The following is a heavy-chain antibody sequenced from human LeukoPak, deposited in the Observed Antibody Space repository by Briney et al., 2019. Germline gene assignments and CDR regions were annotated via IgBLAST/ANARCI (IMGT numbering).Heavy chain of an antibody. J-gene: IGHJ5*02. CDR3: ARAGSIFGVINWFDP. CDR2: INPNSGGT. V-gene: IGHV1-2*02. Sequence: ASVKVSCKAPGYTFTGYYMHWVRQAPGQGLEWMGWINPNSGGTKYAQKFQGRVTMTRDTSISTAYMELSRLRSDDTAVYSCARAGSIFGVINWFDPWGQGTLVTVSS. D-gene: IGHD3-3*01. CDR1: GYTFTGYY.